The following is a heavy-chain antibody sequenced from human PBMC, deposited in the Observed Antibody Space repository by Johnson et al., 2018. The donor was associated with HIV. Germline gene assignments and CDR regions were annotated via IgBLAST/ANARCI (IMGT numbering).Heavy chain of an antibody. CDR1: GFTFSDYY. J-gene: IGHJ3*02. D-gene: IGHD3-10*01. CDR3: ASPGFGEGVPDAFDI. V-gene: IGHV3-11*04. CDR2: ISSSGSSI. Sequence: QVHLVESGGGLVKPGGSLRLSCAASGFTFSDYYMSWIRQAPGKGLEWVSYISSSGSSIYYADSVKGRFTISRDNAKKSLYLQMNSLRGEDTAVYYCASPGFGEGVPDAFDIWGQGTMVTVSS.